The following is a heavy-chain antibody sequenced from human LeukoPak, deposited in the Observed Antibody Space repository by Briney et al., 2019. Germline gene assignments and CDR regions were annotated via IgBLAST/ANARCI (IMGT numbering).Heavy chain of an antibody. Sequence: SVKVSCKASGYTFTSYYMHWVRQAPGQGLEWMGGIIPIFGTANYAQKFQGRVTITADESTSTAYMELSSLRSEDTAVYYCARNPPYWGYYFDYWGQGTLVTVSS. V-gene: IGHV1-69*13. D-gene: IGHD2-21*01. CDR1: GYTFTSYY. CDR2: IIPIFGTA. CDR3: ARNPPYWGYYFDY. J-gene: IGHJ4*02.